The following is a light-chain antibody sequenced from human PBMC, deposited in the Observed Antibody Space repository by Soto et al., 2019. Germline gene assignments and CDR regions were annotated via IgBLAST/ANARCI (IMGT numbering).Light chain of an antibody. CDR1: SSDVGAYNY. V-gene: IGLV2-14*01. Sequence: QSVLTQPASVSGSPGQSITISCTGTSSDVGAYNYVCWYKQHPGKAPQLMIYEVTNRPSGVSDRFSGSKSGNTASLTISGLQAEDEADYYCSSYTRSSTLDVFGTGTKVTVL. CDR2: EVT. CDR3: SSYTRSSTLDV. J-gene: IGLJ1*01.